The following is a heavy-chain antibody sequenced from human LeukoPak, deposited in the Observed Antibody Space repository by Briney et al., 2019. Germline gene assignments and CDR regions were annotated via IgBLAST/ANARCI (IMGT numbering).Heavy chain of an antibody. CDR2: ISTSISYI. Sequence: GGSLRLSCALSGFTYSIYSMNCVRHAPRGGLEWVSSISTSISYIYYADSVKGRFTISRDNAKNSLYLKMNSMRAEDTAVYYWARDSDATLGILTGYFNAYFDYWGQGTLVTVSS. V-gene: IGHV3-21*01. J-gene: IGHJ4*02. D-gene: IGHD3-9*01. CDR3: ARDSDATLGILTGYFNAYFDY. CDR1: GFTYSIYS.